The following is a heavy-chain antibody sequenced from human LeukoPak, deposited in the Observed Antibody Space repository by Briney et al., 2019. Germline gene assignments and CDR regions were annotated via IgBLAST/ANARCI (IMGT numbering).Heavy chain of an antibody. CDR1: GFTFSSYG. Sequence: GGSLRLSCAASGFTFSSYGMYWVRQAPGTGLEGVAFIRYDGSNKYYADPAKGRFTVSRDNSKNTLYLQMKSLRAEDTAVYYCAKGGGYEAQYYYYYMDVWGKRTTVTISS. J-gene: IGHJ6*03. CDR2: IRYDGSNK. D-gene: IGHD5-12*01. CDR3: AKGGGYEAQYYYYYMDV. V-gene: IGHV3-30*02.